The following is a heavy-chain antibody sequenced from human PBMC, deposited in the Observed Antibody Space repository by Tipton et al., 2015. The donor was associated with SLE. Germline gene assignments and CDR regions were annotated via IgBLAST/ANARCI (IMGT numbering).Heavy chain of an antibody. D-gene: IGHD3-22*01. Sequence: TLSLTCAVYGASFSDYNWTWIRQTPGKGLEWIGEINHSGSTKYNPSLKSRVTISEDTSKNQFSLNLSSVTAADTAVYFCARAPMIAGPNWFDPWGQGTLVTVSS. V-gene: IGHV4-34*01. CDR1: GASFSDYN. J-gene: IGHJ5*02. CDR2: INHSGST. CDR3: ARAPMIAGPNWFDP.